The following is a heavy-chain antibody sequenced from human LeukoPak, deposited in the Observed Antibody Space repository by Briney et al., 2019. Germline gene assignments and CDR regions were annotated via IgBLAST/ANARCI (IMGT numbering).Heavy chain of an antibody. CDR2: ISGSGGRA. CDR1: GFTFTTYW. D-gene: IGHD5-18*01. Sequence: GGSLRLSCAASGFTFTTYWMSWVRQAPGKGLEWVSLISGSGGRAYYADSVKGRFTISRDNSKNTLYLQMNSLRADDTAVYYCAKLDWGGSRYGYFDSWGQGTLVTVSS. J-gene: IGHJ4*02. V-gene: IGHV3-23*01. CDR3: AKLDWGGSRYGYFDS.